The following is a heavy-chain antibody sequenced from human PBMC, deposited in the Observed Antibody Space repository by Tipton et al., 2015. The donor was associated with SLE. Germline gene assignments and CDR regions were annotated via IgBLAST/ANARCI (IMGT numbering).Heavy chain of an antibody. V-gene: IGHV4-59*08. D-gene: IGHD2-21*02. CDR2: ISDGGGT. Sequence: TLSLTCSVSGGSISSSYWSWIRQPPGKGLEWIGYISDGGGTNYNPSLKSRVTISMDTAKNQFSLKLTSVTAADTAIYYCARGLVTWRGAIVGVDVWGQGTTVNVSS. CDR1: GGSISSSY. CDR3: ARGLVTWRGAIVGVDV. J-gene: IGHJ6*02.